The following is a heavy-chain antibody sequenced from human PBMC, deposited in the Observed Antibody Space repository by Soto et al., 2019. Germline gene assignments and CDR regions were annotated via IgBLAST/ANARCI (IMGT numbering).Heavy chain of an antibody. CDR2: ITGSGGIT. Sequence: GGSLRLSCAASGFTFSSNAMSWVRQAPGKGLEWVSGITGSGGITEYADSVKGRFTISRDNSRNTVYLQMTYLRVEDTAVYFCATHTTFYYYRTGPGEYFDYWGQGTLVNVSS. J-gene: IGHJ4*02. V-gene: IGHV3-23*01. D-gene: IGHD3-22*01. CDR3: ATHTTFYYYRTGPGEYFDY. CDR1: GFTFSSNA.